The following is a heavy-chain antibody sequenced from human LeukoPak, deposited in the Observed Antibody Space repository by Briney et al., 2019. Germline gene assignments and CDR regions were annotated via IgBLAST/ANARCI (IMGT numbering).Heavy chain of an antibody. CDR3: ARETIVGATSDY. CDR1: GFTFSSYG. Sequence: GGSLRLSCAASGFTFSSYGMHWVRQAPGKGLEWVANIKQDGSEKYYVDSVKGRFTISRDNAKNSLYLQMNSLRAEDTAVYYCARETIVGATSDYWGQGTLVTVSS. V-gene: IGHV3-7*01. CDR2: IKQDGSEK. J-gene: IGHJ4*02. D-gene: IGHD1-26*01.